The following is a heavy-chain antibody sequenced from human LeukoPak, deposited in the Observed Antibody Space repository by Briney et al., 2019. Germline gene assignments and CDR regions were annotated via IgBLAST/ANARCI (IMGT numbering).Heavy chain of an antibody. J-gene: IGHJ6*02. Sequence: GGSLRLSCAASGFSVSRNYMSWVRQAPGKGLEWVSVIYSGGSTYYADSVKGRFTISRDNSKNTLYLQMNSLRAEDTAVYYCARDLEWELPGAPGMDVWGQGTTVTVSS. CDR3: ARDLEWELPGAPGMDV. D-gene: IGHD1-26*01. CDR1: GFSVSRNY. CDR2: IYSGGST. V-gene: IGHV3-66*01.